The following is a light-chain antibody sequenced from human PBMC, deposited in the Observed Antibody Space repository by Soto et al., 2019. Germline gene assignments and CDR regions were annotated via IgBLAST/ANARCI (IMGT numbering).Light chain of an antibody. J-gene: IGKJ4*01. V-gene: IGKV3-15*01. CDR2: GAS. CDR3: QQYNDWLT. Sequence: EIVMTQSPDTLSVSPGERATLFCRASQSVSSTVAWYQQRPGQAPRLLIYGASTRATGIPARFNGSGSGTEFTLTISSLQSEDFAVYYCQQYNDWLTFGGGTKVEIK. CDR1: QSVSST.